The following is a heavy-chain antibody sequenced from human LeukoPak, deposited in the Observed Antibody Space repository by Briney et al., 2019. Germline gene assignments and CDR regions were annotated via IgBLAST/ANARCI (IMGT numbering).Heavy chain of an antibody. CDR3: ARGRGIFSFGEYLQH. CDR2: INPNSGGT. V-gene: IGHV1-2*02. Sequence: ASVKVSCKASGYTFTGYYMHWVRQAPGQGLEWMGWINPNSGGTNYAQKFQGRVTMTRDTSISTAYMELSRLRSDDTAVYYCARGRGIFSFGEYLQHWGQGTLVTVSS. CDR1: GYTFTGYY. J-gene: IGHJ1*01. D-gene: IGHD2-15*01.